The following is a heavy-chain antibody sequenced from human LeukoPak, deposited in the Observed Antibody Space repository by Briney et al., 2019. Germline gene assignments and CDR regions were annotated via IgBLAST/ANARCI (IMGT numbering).Heavy chain of an antibody. Sequence: GGSLRLSCAASGFTVSSTYMSWVRQAPGKGLEWVSVIYSGGSTYYADSVKGRFTISRDNSKNTLYLQMNSLRAEDTAVYYCARDGFSSVYPYDAFDIWGQGTMVTVSS. CDR3: ARDGFSSVYPYDAFDI. J-gene: IGHJ3*02. D-gene: IGHD3-22*01. CDR1: GFTVSSTY. CDR2: IYSGGST. V-gene: IGHV3-53*01.